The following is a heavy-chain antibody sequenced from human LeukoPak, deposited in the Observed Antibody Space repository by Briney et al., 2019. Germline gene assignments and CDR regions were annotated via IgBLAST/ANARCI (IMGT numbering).Heavy chain of an antibody. CDR3: ASTIVVDY. J-gene: IGHJ4*02. Sequence: GGSLRLSCAASGFTFSSYAMHWVRQAPGKGLEWVAVISYDGSNKYYADSVKGRFTISRDNAKNSLYLQMNSLRAEDTAVYYCASTIVVDYWGQGTLVTVSS. CDR1: GFTFSSYA. V-gene: IGHV3-30-3*01. CDR2: ISYDGSNK. D-gene: IGHD3-22*01.